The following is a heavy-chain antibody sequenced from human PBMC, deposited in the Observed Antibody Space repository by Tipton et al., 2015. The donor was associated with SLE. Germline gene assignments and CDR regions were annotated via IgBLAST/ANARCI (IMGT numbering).Heavy chain of an antibody. Sequence: LRLSCTVSGGSISSSSYYWGWIRQPPGKGLEWIGSIYYSGSTYYNPSLKSRVTISVDTSKNQFSLKLSSVTAADTAVYYCARQGSGFPFDYWGQGTLVTVSS. J-gene: IGHJ4*02. D-gene: IGHD3-3*01. CDR1: GGSISSSSYY. CDR3: ARQGSGFPFDY. CDR2: IYYSGST. V-gene: IGHV4-39*01.